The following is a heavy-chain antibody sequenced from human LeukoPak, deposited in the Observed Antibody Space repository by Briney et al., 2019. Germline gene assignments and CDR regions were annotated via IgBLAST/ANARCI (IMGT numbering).Heavy chain of an antibody. J-gene: IGHJ4*02. CDR2: IYTSGST. CDR3: AREYSSSSGGYCFDY. CDR1: GGSISSYY. V-gene: IGHV4-4*07. Sequence: SETLSLTCTVSGGSISSYYWSWIRQPAGKGLEWIGRIYTSGSTNYNPSLTSRVTMSVDTSKNQFSLKLSSVTAADTAVYYCAREYSSSSGGYCFDYWGQGTLVTASS. D-gene: IGHD6-6*01.